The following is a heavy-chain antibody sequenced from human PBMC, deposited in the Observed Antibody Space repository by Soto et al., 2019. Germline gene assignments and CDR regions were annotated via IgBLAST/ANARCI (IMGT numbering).Heavy chain of an antibody. CDR1: GGSISSYY. Sequence: SETLSLTCTVSGGSISSYYWSWIRQPPGKGLEWIGYIYYSGSTNYNPSLKSRVTISVDTSKNQFSLKLSSVTAADTAVYYCARSDWTFAFDYWGQGTLVTVSS. J-gene: IGHJ4*02. CDR2: IYYSGST. D-gene: IGHD2-21*02. V-gene: IGHV4-59*01. CDR3: ARSDWTFAFDY.